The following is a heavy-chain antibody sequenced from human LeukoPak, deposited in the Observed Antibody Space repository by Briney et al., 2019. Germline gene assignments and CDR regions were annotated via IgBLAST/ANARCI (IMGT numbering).Heavy chain of an antibody. V-gene: IGHV4-59*01. CDR3: AREMGGDYDHYYYYYMDV. CDR2: IYYSGST. D-gene: IGHD4-17*01. Sequence: SETLSLTCTVSGGSISSYYWSWIRQPPGKGLEWIGYIYYSGSTNYNPSLKSRVTISVDTSKNQFSLKLSSVTAADTAVYYCAREMGGDYDHYYYYYMDVWGKGTTVTVSS. J-gene: IGHJ6*03. CDR1: GGSISSYY.